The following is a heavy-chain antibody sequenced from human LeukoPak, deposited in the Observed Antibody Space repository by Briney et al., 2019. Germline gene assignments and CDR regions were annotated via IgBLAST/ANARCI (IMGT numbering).Heavy chain of an antibody. Sequence: PSETLSLTCTVSGGSISSYYWSWIRQPPGKGLEWIGYIYYSGSTNYNPSLKSRVTISVDTSKNQFSLKLSSVTAADTAVYYCARAIRGYYYYYYMDGWGKGTTVTVSS. V-gene: IGHV4-59*01. J-gene: IGHJ6*03. CDR3: ARAIRGYYYYYYMDG. CDR1: GGSISSYY. D-gene: IGHD3-3*01. CDR2: IYYSGST.